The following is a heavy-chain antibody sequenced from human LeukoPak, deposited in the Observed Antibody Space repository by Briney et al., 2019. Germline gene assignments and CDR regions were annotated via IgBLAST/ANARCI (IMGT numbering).Heavy chain of an antibody. J-gene: IGHJ4*02. D-gene: IGHD1-26*01. Sequence: ASVKVSCKVPGYTLTELSMHWVRQAPGKGLEWMGGFDPEDGETIYAQKFQGRVTMTEDTSTDTAYMELSSLRSEDTAVYYCATDRGEWELPLWHYWGQGTLVTVSS. CDR2: FDPEDGET. CDR1: GYTLTELS. CDR3: ATDRGEWELPLWHY. V-gene: IGHV1-24*01.